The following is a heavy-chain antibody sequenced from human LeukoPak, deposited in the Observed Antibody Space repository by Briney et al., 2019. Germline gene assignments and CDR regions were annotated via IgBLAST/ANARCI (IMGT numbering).Heavy chain of an antibody. D-gene: IGHD4-17*01. V-gene: IGHV3-15*01. CDR2: IKSKTEGGTT. J-gene: IGHJ5*02. Sequence: PGGSLRLSCAASGLTFSNAWMSWVRQAPGKGLEWVGRIKSKTEGGTTDYAAPVKGRFTISRDDSKNTLYLQMNSLKTEDTAVYYCVRYGDHRDPHNKPGQTVKENWFDPWGQGTLVTVSS. CDR1: GLTFSNAW. CDR3: VRYGDHRDPHNKPGQTVKENWFDP.